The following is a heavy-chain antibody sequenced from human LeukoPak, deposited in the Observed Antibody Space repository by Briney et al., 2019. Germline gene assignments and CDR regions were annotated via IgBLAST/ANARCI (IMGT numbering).Heavy chain of an antibody. J-gene: IGHJ4*02. V-gene: IGHV3-74*01. Sequence: PGGSLRLSCAASGFTFSSYWLHWVRQAPGKGLVWVSRINTDGSSTSYADSVKGRFTISRDNAKNTLYLQMNSLRAEDTAVYYCARALNYYDSSGPNGYWGQGTLVTVSS. CDR1: GFTFSSYW. D-gene: IGHD3-22*01. CDR2: INTDGSST. CDR3: ARALNYYDSSGPNGY.